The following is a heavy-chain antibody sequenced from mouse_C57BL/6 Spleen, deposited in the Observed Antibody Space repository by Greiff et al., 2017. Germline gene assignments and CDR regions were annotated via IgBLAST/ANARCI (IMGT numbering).Heavy chain of an antibody. Sequence: VQLQQSGAELVRPGASVKLSCTASGFNIQDDYMHWVKQRPEQGLEWIGWIDPDNGDTEYASKFQGTATITADTSSNTAYLQLSSLTSEDTAVYYCTIPSSYNAMDYWGQGTSVTVSS. J-gene: IGHJ4*01. D-gene: IGHD1-1*01. CDR2: IDPDNGDT. V-gene: IGHV14-4*01. CDR1: GFNIQDDY. CDR3: TIPSSYNAMDY.